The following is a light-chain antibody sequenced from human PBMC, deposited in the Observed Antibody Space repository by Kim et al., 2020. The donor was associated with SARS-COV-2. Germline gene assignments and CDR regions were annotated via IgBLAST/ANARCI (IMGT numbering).Light chain of an antibody. J-gene: IGLJ2*01. CDR1: SLRTYY. V-gene: IGLV3-19*01. CDR2: GKI. CDR3: NSRDNGGDQVE. Sequence: LGQTVTIPCQGDSLRTYYASWYQQKPGQAPILVTYGKINRPSGIPDRFSGSSSGNTASLTVTGAQAVDEAVYYCNSRDNGGDQVEIGGGTQLTVL.